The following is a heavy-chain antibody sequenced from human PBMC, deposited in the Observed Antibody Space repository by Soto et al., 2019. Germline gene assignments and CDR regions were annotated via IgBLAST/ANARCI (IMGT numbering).Heavy chain of an antibody. J-gene: IGHJ4*02. Sequence: EEQLVESGGGLVQWGGSLRLSCAASGFTFSDYSMNWVRQAPGKGLEWVSYISSGGSTIYYADSVKGRFTISRDNVKNSLYLQMDSLRDEDTAVYYCARDRMRWTEILTGYLDYCEDWGQGTQVTVSS. CDR1: GFTFSDYS. V-gene: IGHV3-48*02. CDR2: ISSGGSTI. CDR3: ARDRMRWTEILTGYLDYCED. D-gene: IGHD3-9*01.